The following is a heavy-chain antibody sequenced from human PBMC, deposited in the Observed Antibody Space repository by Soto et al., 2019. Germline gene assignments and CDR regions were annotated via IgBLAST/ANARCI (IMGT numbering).Heavy chain of an antibody. CDR2: IGTASTYK. CDR1: GFTFSSYD. J-gene: IGHJ6*02. D-gene: IGHD2-2*01. CDR3: AREKCSSTSCNHGMDV. V-gene: IGHV3-13*01. Sequence: GGSLRLSCAASGFTFSSYDMHWVRQATGKGLEWVSAIGTASTYKYYADSVKGRFSISRDNAKNSLYLELTNLRSEDTAVYYCAREKCSSTSCNHGMDVWGLGPTVTVSS.